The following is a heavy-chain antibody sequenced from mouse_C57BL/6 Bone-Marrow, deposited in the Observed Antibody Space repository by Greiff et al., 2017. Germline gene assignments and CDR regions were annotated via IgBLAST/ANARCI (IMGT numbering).Heavy chain of an antibody. CDR2: IYPRDGST. CDR3: ERCYYGSSYSYYFDY. D-gene: IGHD1-1*01. Sequence: QVQLKQSGPELVKPGASVKLSCKASGYTFTSYDINWVKQRPGQGLEWIGWIYPRDGSTKYNEKFKGKATLTVDTSSSTAYMELHSLTSEDSAVYFWERCYYGSSYSYYFDYWGQGTTLTVSS. CDR1: GYTFTSYD. V-gene: IGHV1-85*01. J-gene: IGHJ2*01.